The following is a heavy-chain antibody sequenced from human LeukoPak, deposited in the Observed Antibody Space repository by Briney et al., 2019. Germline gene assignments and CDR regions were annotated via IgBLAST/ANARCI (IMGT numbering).Heavy chain of an antibody. D-gene: IGHD4/OR15-4a*01. CDR2: IIPIFGTA. CDR1: GGTFSSYA. J-gene: IGHJ5*02. V-gene: IGHV1-69*13. CDR3: ARDELVLYNWLDP. Sequence: GASVKVSCKASGGTFSSYAISWVRQAPGQGLEWMGGIIPIFGTANYAQKFQGRVTITADESTSTAYMELSSLRSEDTAVYYCARDELVLYNWLDPWGQGTLVTVSS.